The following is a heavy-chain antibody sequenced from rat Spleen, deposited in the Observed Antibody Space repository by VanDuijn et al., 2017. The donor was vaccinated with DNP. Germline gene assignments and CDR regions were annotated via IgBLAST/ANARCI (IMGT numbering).Heavy chain of an antibody. J-gene: IGHJ2*01. CDR3: ARPDH. Sequence: EVRLVESGGGLVQPGRSLKLSCAASGFTFSDYNMAWVRQAPKKGLEWVATISYDGSTTSYRDSVKGRFTMSRDNAKSTLYLQMDSLRSEDTATYYCARPDHWGQGVMVTVSS. CDR1: GFTFSDYN. CDR2: ISYDGSTT. V-gene: IGHV5-7*01.